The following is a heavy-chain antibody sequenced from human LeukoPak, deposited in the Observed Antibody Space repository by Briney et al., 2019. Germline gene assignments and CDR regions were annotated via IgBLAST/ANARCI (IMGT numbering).Heavy chain of an antibody. V-gene: IGHV4-34*01. CDR1: GGSFSGYY. Sequence: SETLSLTCAVYGGSFSGYYWSWIRQPPGKGLEWIGEINHSGSTNYNPSLKSRVTISVDTSKNQFSLKLSSVTAADTAVYYCARAARGLDPPGNGMDVWGQGTTVTVSS. CDR2: INHSGST. CDR3: ARAARGLDPPGNGMDV. J-gene: IGHJ6*02. D-gene: IGHD1-1*01.